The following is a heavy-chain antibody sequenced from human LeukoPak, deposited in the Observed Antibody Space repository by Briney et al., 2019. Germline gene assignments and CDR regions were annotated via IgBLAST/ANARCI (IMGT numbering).Heavy chain of an antibody. D-gene: IGHD4-23*01. V-gene: IGHV3-21*01. CDR1: GFTFSSYT. Sequence: PGGSLRLSCAASGFTFSSYTLSWVRQAPGKGLEWVSSISSSRSYIYYADSVEGRFTISRDSAKTSLYLQMNSLRVEDTAVYYCARGNAGGNDAFDIWGQGTMVTVSS. CDR3: ARGNAGGNDAFDI. CDR2: ISSSRSYI. J-gene: IGHJ3*02.